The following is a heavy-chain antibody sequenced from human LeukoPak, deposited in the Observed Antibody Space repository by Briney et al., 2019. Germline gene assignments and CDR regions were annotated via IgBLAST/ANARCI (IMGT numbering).Heavy chain of an antibody. CDR3: ASQDVESFFDY. CDR2: IYTSGST. CDR1: GGSISSYY. V-gene: IGHV4-4*07. Sequence: SETLSFTCTVSGGSISSYYWSWIRQPAGKGLEWIGRIYTSGSTNYNPSLKSRVTMSVDTSKNQFSLKLSSVTAADTAVYYCASQDVESFFDYWGQGTLVTVSS. D-gene: IGHD3-10*02. J-gene: IGHJ4*02.